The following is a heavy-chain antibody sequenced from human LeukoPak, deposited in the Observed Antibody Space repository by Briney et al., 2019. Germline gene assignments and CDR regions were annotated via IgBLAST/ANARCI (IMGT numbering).Heavy chain of an antibody. V-gene: IGHV3-53*01. CDR2: IYSTGST. CDR3: AREREDWGLAFDY. CDR1: GFIVSSNY. J-gene: IGHJ4*02. Sequence: GGSLRLSCAASGFIVSSNYMSWVRQAPGQGLEWVSVIYSTGSTHYADSVKGRVTISRDNSKNTLYLQMNNLRAEDTAVYYCAREREDWGLAFDYWGQGTLVIVSS. D-gene: IGHD7-27*01.